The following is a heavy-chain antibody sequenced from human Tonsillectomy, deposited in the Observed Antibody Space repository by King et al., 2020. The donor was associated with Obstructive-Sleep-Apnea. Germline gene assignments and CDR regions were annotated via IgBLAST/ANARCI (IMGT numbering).Heavy chain of an antibody. CDR2: IHYSGNT. D-gene: IGHD3-10*01. V-gene: IGHV4-59*01. CDR1: GGSISSDY. Sequence: QLQESGPGLVKPSETLSLTCAVSGGSISSDYWNWIRQPAGKGLEWICYIHYSGNTNHNPSLKSRVTMSIDTSKNQFSLRLNSVTAADTAVYYCATTKDGSGSYFNSWGQGTLVIVSS. CDR3: ATTKDGSGSYFNS. J-gene: IGHJ4*02.